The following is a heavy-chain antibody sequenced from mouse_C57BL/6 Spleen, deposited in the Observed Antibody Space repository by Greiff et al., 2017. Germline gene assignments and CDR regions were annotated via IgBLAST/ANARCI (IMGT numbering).Heavy chain of an antibody. CDR1: GFNIKNTY. Sequence: VQLQQSVAELVRPGASVKLSCTASGFNIKNTYMHWVKQRPEQGLEWIGRIEPANGNTKYAPKFQGKATITADTSSNTAYLQLSSLTSEDTAIYYGASSYYSNGGASMDYWGQGTSVTVSS. V-gene: IGHV14-3*01. D-gene: IGHD2-5*01. CDR2: IEPANGNT. CDR3: ASSYYSNGGASMDY. J-gene: IGHJ4*01.